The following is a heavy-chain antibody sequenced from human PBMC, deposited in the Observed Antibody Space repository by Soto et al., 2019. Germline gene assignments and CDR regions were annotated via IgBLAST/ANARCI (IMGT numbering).Heavy chain of an antibody. CDR1: GYTLTELS. CDR2: FDPEDGEA. V-gene: IGHV1-24*01. J-gene: IGHJ6*02. D-gene: IGHD3-3*01. CDR3: ATGHLRRFLMDV. Sequence: ASVKVSCKVSGYTLTELSMHWVRQAPGKGLEWMGGFDPEDGEAIYAQKFQGRVTMTEDTSTDTAYMELSSLRSEDTAVYYCATGHLRRFLMDVWGQGTTVTVSS.